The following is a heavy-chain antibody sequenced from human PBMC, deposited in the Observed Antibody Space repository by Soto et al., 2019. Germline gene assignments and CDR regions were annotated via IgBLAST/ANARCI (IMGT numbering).Heavy chain of an antibody. V-gene: IGHV3-23*01. CDR1: RFTFSDNA. CDR3: AQDNARYSYSYSVESSYYGMEV. Sequence: GGSLRLSCAASRFTFSDNAMSWVRQVPGKGLEWVSGISGSGDNTFYADSVKGRFSISRDSSKNMLYLQMGSLRVDDTAIYYCAQDNARYSYSYSVESSYYGMEVWGQGTAVTVSS. D-gene: IGHD5-18*01. CDR2: ISGSGDNT. J-gene: IGHJ6*02.